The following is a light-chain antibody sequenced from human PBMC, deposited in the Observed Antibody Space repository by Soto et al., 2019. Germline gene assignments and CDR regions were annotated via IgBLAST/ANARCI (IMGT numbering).Light chain of an antibody. Sequence: EIELTQSPDTLSLSPGERATLSCRTIQSVSNNYLAWYQQKPGQAPRLLIYGASTRATGIPARFSGSGSGTEFTLTISSLQSEDFAFYYCQQYKNWPPWTFGQGTKVDNK. J-gene: IGKJ1*01. V-gene: IGKV3-15*01. CDR3: QQYKNWPPWT. CDR2: GAS. CDR1: QSVSNN.